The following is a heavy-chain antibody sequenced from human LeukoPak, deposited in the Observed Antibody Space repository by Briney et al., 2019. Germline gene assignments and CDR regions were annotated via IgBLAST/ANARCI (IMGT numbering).Heavy chain of an antibody. V-gene: IGHV4-39*01. CDR2: IFYSVGT. Sequence: SETLSLTCTVSGGSISSSSFYWGWIRQPPGKGLEWIGTIFYSVGTYYNPSLKRQVAVSVDTSKNQFSLKMSSVTAADTAVYYCAKNISLAQWEIRRDPFDYWGQGTLVTVSS. D-gene: IGHD1-26*01. CDR3: AKNISLAQWEIRRDPFDY. J-gene: IGHJ4*02. CDR1: GGSISSSSFY.